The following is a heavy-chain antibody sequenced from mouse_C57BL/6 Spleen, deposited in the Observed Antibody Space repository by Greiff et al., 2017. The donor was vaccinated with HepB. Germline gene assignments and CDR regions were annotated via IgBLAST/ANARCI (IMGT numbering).Heavy chain of an antibody. CDR1: GYTFTSYW. D-gene: IGHD2-4*01. J-gene: IGHJ4*01. CDR3: ARSDRDYDLMDY. V-gene: IGHV1-55*01. CDR2: IYPGSGST. Sequence: QVQLQQPGAELVKPGASVKMSCKASGYTFTSYWITWVKQRPGQGLEWIGDIYPGSGSTNYNEKFKSKATLTVDTSSSTAYMQLSSLTSEDSAVYYCARSDRDYDLMDYWGQGTSVTVSS.